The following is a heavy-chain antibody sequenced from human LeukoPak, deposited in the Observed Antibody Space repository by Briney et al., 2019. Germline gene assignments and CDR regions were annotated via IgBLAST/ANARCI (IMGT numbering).Heavy chain of an antibody. CDR3: ASQGPVGYCSSTSCPLDY. CDR1: GFTVSSNY. Sequence: GGSLRLSCAASGFTVSSNYMSWVRQAPGKGLEWVPVIYSGGSTYYADSVKGRFTISRDNSKNTLYLQMNSLRAEDTAVYYCASQGPVGYCSSTSCPLDYWGQGTLVTVSS. D-gene: IGHD2-2*01. CDR2: IYSGGST. V-gene: IGHV3-66*04. J-gene: IGHJ4*02.